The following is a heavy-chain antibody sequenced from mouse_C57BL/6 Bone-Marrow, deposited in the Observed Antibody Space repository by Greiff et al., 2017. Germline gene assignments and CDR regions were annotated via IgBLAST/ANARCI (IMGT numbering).Heavy chain of an antibody. CDR3: VRHDYDEKPGFAY. D-gene: IGHD2-4*01. Sequence: EVQVVESGGGLVQPKGSLKLSCAASGFSFNTYAMNWVRQAPGKGLEWVARIRSKSNNYATYYADSVKDRFTISRDDSESMLYLQMNNLKTEDTAMYYCVRHDYDEKPGFAYWGQGTLVTVSA. CDR1: GFSFNTYA. V-gene: IGHV10-1*01. J-gene: IGHJ3*01. CDR2: IRSKSNNYAT.